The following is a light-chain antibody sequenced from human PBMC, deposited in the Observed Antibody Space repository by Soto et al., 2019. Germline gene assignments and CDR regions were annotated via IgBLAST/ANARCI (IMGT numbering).Light chain of an antibody. CDR1: QSINSY. CDR2: AAS. V-gene: IGKV1-39*01. CDR3: QQSYTFPRT. J-gene: IGKJ3*01. Sequence: DIQMTQSPSSLSASVGDRVTITCRASQSINSYLLWYQQKPGKAPKLLIYAASSLQSGVPSRFSGSGSGTDFTLTISSLQPEDFATYYCQQSYTFPRTFGPGTKVDI.